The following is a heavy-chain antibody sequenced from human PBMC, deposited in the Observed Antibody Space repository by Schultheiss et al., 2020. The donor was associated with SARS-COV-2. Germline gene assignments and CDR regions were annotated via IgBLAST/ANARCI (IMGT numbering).Heavy chain of an antibody. CDR3: ARVRPGIAAAGYYNWFDP. CDR1: GGSISSGDYY. CDR2: IYYSGST. D-gene: IGHD6-13*01. V-gene: IGHV4-30-4*01. Sequence: SQTLSLTCTVSGGSISSGDYYWSWIRQPPGKGLEWIGYIYYSGSTYYNPSLKGRVTISVDTSKNQFSLKLSSVTAADTAVYYCARVRPGIAAAGYYNWFDPWGQGTLVTVSS. J-gene: IGHJ5*02.